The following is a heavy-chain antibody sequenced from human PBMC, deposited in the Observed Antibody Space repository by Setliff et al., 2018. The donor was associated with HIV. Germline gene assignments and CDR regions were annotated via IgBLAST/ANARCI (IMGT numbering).Heavy chain of an antibody. CDR3: ARGSGYDKGAYHYYYGMDV. J-gene: IGHJ6*02. Sequence: LRLSCAASGFPFSSYEMNWVRQAPGKGLEWVSCISSCGSTIYYADSVKGRFTISRDNTKNSLYLQMNSLRAEDTAVYYCARGSGYDKGAYHYYYGMDVWGQGTTVTVSS. CDR1: GFPFSSYE. V-gene: IGHV3-48*03. CDR2: ISSCGSTI. D-gene: IGHD5-12*01.